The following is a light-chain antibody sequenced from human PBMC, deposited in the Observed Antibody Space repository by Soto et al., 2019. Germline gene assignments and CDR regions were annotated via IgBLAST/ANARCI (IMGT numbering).Light chain of an antibody. V-gene: IGLV1-44*01. Sequence: QSVLTQPPSASGTPGQVFTISCSGSNSNIGTNLVNWYQQLPGTAPKLLIYAHIQRPSGVPDRFSGSTSGTSASLAISGLQSEDEADYYCAVWDDGLNGYVFGTGTKLTVL. J-gene: IGLJ1*01. CDR3: AVWDDGLNGYV. CDR1: NSNIGTNL. CDR2: AHI.